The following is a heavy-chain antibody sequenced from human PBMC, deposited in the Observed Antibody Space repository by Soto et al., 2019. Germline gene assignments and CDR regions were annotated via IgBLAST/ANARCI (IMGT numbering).Heavy chain of an antibody. CDR3: ARVYSGSYSDY. V-gene: IGHV4-4*02. J-gene: IGHJ4*02. CDR2: IFHSGST. Sequence: QVQLQESGPGLVKPSGTLSLTCAVSGGSISSNNWWSWVRQPPGKGLAWIGEIFHSGSTYYRPSLKSRVTISVDKSKNQFSLKLTSVTAADTAVYYCARVYSGSYSDYWGQGTLVTVSS. D-gene: IGHD1-26*01. CDR1: GGSISSNNW.